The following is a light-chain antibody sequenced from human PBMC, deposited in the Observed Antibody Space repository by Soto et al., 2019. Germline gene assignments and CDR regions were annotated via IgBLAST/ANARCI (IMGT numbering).Light chain of an antibody. V-gene: IGKV1-27*01. CDR3: QQYSHRPPYT. J-gene: IGKJ2*01. CDR1: EGISNY. Sequence: DIQMTQSPSSLSASIGDRVTITCRASEGISNYVAWFQQKPGKVPKLLIYAASTLQSGVPSRFRGSGSGTDFTLTISSLQPDDVASYFCQQYSHRPPYTFGQGTKLEIK. CDR2: AAS.